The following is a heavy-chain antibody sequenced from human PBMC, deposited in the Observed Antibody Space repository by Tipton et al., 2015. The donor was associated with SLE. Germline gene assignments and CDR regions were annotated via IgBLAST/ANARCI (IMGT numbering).Heavy chain of an antibody. J-gene: IGHJ4*02. CDR2: IYTSGST. V-gene: IGHV4-61*02. Sequence: LRLSCTVSGGSISSGSYYWSWIRQPAGKGLEWIGRIYTSGSTNYNPSLKSRVTISVDTSKNQFSLKLSSVTAADTAVYYCARASSVRTLLWPTFAYWGQGTLVTVSS. D-gene: IGHD2/OR15-2a*01. CDR3: ARASSVRTLLWPTFAY. CDR1: GGSISSGSYY.